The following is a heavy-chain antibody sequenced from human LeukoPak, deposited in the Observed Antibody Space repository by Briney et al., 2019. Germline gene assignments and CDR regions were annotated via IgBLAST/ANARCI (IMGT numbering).Heavy chain of an antibody. D-gene: IGHD2-2*01. Sequence: KRLEGVANIRQDGGVKYYMDSAKGRFTLSRDNAKSSLYLQMNSLRVEDTAMHFCARTVVVVVGASDYFDYWGQGTLVTVSS. V-gene: IGHV3-7*03. J-gene: IGHJ4*02. CDR3: ARTVVVVVGASDYFDY. CDR2: IRQDGGVK.